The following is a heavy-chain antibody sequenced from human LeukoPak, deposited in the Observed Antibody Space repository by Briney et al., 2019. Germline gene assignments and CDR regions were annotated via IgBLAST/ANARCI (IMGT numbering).Heavy chain of an antibody. Sequence: GRSLRLSCAASGFTFSSYGMHWVRQAPGKGLEWVAVISYDGSNKYYAGSVKGRFTISRDNSKSTLYLQMNSLRAEDTAVYYCANPRYSSGWYPFDYWGQGTLVTVSS. CDR3: ANPRYSSGWYPFDY. D-gene: IGHD6-19*01. CDR1: GFTFSSYG. J-gene: IGHJ4*02. V-gene: IGHV3-30*18. CDR2: ISYDGSNK.